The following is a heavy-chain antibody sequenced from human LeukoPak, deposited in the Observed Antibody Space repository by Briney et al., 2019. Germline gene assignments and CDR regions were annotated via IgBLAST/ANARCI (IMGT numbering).Heavy chain of an antibody. CDR1: GGTFSRYA. CDR2: NIPIFGTA. D-gene: IGHD4-23*01. J-gene: IGHJ5*02. V-gene: IGHV1-69*05. CDR3: ARDLIGMVRGNSGAWFDP. Sequence: ASVKVSCKASGGTFSRYAISWVREAPGQGLECMGRNIPIFGTANYAQTFQVRVPFTTDESTSTAYMELSSLRSEDTAVYYCARDLIGMVRGNSGAWFDPWGQGTLVTVSS.